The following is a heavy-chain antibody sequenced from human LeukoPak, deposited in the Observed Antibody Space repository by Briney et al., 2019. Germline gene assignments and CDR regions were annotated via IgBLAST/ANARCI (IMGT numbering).Heavy chain of an antibody. V-gene: IGHV3-74*01. D-gene: IGHD3-10*01. CDR2: INSDGSST. CDR1: GFTFSSYW. CDR3: ARAKPKNMVRGLIMRRESRYYFDY. J-gene: IGHJ4*02. Sequence: GGSLRLSCAASGFTFSSYWMHWVRHAPGKGLVWVSRINSDGSSTSYADSVKGRFTISRDNSKSTLYIQMNSLRAEDTAVYYCARAKPKNMVRGLIMRRESRYYFDYWGQGTLVTVSS.